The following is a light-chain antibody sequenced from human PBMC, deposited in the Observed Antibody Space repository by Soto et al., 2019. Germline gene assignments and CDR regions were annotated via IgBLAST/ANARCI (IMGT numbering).Light chain of an antibody. CDR2: EAS. Sequence: DIQMTQSPSTLSASVGDRVTITCRASESISSWLAWYQQKPGKAPKLLIYEASSLESGVPSRFSGSGSGTECTLTVRSLQPDDFATYDCQQYEAYPFTFGGGTKVEIK. V-gene: IGKV1-5*03. J-gene: IGKJ4*01. CDR3: QQYEAYPFT. CDR1: ESISSW.